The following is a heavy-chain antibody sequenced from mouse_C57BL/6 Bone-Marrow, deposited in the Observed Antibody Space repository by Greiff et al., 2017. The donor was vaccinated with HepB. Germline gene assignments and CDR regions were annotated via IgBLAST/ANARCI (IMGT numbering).Heavy chain of an antibody. J-gene: IGHJ4*01. CDR3: ASWGTVVATRAMDY. D-gene: IGHD1-1*01. V-gene: IGHV1-22*01. CDR1: GYTFTDYN. Sequence: EVQGVESGPELVKPGASVKMSCKASGYTFTDYNMHWVKQSHGKSLEWIGYINPNNGGTSYNQKFKGKATLTVNKSSSTAYMELRSLTSEDSAVYYCASWGTVVATRAMDYWGQGTSVTVSS. CDR2: INPNNGGT.